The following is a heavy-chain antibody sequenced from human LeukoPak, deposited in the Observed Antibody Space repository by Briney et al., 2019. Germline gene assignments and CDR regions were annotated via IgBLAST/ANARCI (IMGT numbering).Heavy chain of an antibody. J-gene: IGHJ4*02. CDR2: FDPEDGET. Sequence: ASVKVSCKVSGYTLTELSMHWVRQAPGKGLEWMGGFDPEDGETIYAQKFQGRVTMTEDTSTDTAYMELSSLRSDDTAVYYCARAWWELLYFDYWGQGTLVTVSS. V-gene: IGHV1-24*01. CDR1: GYTLTELS. CDR3: ARAWWELLYFDY. D-gene: IGHD1-26*01.